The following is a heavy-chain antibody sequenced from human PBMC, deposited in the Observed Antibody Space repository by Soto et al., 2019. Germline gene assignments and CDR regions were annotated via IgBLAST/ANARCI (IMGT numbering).Heavy chain of an antibody. CDR2: ISYDGSNK. Sequence: QVQLVESGGGVVQPGRSLRLSCAASGFTFSSYGMHWVRQAPGKGLEWVAVISYDGSNKYYADSVKGRFTISRDNSKSTLYLQMNGLRAEDMAVYYWAKEVWESIAARSSEWYFDYWGQGTLVTVSS. V-gene: IGHV3-30*18. CDR1: GFTFSSYG. J-gene: IGHJ4*02. CDR3: AKEVWESIAARSSEWYFDY. D-gene: IGHD6-6*01.